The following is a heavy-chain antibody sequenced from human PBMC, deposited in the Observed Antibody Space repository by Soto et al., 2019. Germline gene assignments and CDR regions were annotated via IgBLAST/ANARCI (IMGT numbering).Heavy chain of an antibody. CDR3: AIDFDCVDGVCYTGYYYYGLDV. V-gene: IGHV3-48*02. D-gene: IGHD2-8*02. CDR2: ISSAGTTI. CDR1: GFTFSGYS. Sequence: PGGSLRLSCVVSGFTFSGYSMNWVRQTPGKGLEWLSYISSAGTTISYADSVKGRFTISRDNAKNSLYLQMNSLRDEDTAVYYCAIDFDCVDGVCYTGYYYYGLDVWGQGTTVTVSS. J-gene: IGHJ6*02.